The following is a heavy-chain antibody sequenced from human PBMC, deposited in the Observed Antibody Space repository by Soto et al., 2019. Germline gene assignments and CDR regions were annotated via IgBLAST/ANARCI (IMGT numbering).Heavy chain of an antibody. D-gene: IGHD6-13*01. CDR2: IFPGDSDT. CDR1: GYTFSSYW. J-gene: IGHJ4*02. V-gene: IGHV5-51*01. Sequence: GESLKISCKASGYTFSSYWIGWVRQMPGKGLEWMGIIFPGDSDTTYSPSFQGYVTISADRSLNTAYLQWSSLKASDTAIYYCAVPGITAAGTFAFWGQGT. CDR3: AVPGITAAGTFAF.